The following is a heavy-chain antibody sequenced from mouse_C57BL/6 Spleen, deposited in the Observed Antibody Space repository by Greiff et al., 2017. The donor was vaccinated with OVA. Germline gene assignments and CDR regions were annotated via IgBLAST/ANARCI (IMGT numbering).Heavy chain of an antibody. CDR1: GFTFSDYG. D-gene: IGHD1-1*01. CDR2: ISSGSSTI. V-gene: IGHV5-17*01. Sequence: DVTLVESGGGLVKPGGSLKLSCAASGFTFSDYGMHWVRQAPEKGLEWVAYISSGSSTIYYADTVKGRFTISRDNAKNTLFLQMTSLRSEDTAMYYCARSYYGSSYWYFDVWGTGTTVTVSS. J-gene: IGHJ1*03. CDR3: ARSYYGSSYWYFDV.